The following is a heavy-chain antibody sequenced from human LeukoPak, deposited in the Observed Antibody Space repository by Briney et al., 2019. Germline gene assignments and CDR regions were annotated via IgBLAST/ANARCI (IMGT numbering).Heavy chain of an antibody. CDR1: GFTFSSYG. D-gene: IGHD3-10*01. CDR3: ARGYLSGSGSFFDP. J-gene: IGHJ5*02. CDR2: IRYDGSNK. Sequence: PGGSLRLSCAASGFTFSSYGMHWVRQAPGKGLEWVAFIRYDGSNKYYADSVKGRFSISRDNAKNSLYLQMNSLRAEDTAVYYCARGYLSGSGSFFDPWGQGTLVTVSS. V-gene: IGHV3-30*02.